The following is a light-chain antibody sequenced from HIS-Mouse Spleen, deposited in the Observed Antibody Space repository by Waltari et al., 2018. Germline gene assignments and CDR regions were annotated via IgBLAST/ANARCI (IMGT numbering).Light chain of an antibody. J-gene: IGLJ2*01. CDR3: YSTDSSGNHRV. CDR2: EDS. CDR1: ALPKKY. V-gene: IGLV3-10*01. Sequence: SYELTQPPSVSVSPGQTARITCSGDALPKKYAYWYQQKSGQAPVLVIYEDSKRPSGIPGRYSGYRSGTMATLTISGAQVEDEADYYCYSTDSSGNHRVFGGGTKLTVL.